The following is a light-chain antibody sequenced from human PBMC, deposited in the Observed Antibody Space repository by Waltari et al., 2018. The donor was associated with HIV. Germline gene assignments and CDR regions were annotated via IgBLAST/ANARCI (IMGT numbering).Light chain of an antibody. CDR3: CSYAGSYTEI. J-gene: IGLJ2*01. V-gene: IGLV2-11*01. CDR2: DVN. CDR1: SSDIGGYDH. Sequence: QSALTQPASVAGHTGQSITISCTGTSSDIGGYDHVPWYQQHPGKAPKLMIFDVNKRPSGVPARFSGSKSGHTASLTISGLQADDEADYYCCSYAGSYTEIFGGGTKLTVL.